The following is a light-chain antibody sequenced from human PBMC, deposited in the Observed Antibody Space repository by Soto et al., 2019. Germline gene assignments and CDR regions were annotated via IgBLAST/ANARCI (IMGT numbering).Light chain of an antibody. J-gene: IGLJ1*01. CDR1: TSDIGSHDY. CDR2: EVS. CDR3: ASYTTSTTLSFV. Sequence: QAVLTQPASVSGSPGQSITISCTGTTSDIGSHDYVSWYQQHPGKAPKLMIYEVSDRPSGVSNRFSGSKSGNSASLTISGLLAEDEDDYYCASYTTSTTLSFVFGTGTKLTVL. V-gene: IGLV2-14*01.